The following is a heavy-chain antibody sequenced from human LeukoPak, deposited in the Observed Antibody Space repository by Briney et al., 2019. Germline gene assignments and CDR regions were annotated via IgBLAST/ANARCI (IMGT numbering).Heavy chain of an antibody. CDR1: GFTFSDYW. D-gene: IGHD6-6*01. Sequence: PGGSLRLSCAASGFTFSDYWMHWVRQAPGKGLVWVSRIKTDGSDTNYADSVRGRFTISRDNTWNTLFLQMNSLRIEDTAVYYCARVGEQFVDLTYYYYMDVWGTGTTVTVSS. CDR2: IKTDGSDT. J-gene: IGHJ6*03. V-gene: IGHV3-74*01. CDR3: ARVGEQFVDLTYYYYMDV.